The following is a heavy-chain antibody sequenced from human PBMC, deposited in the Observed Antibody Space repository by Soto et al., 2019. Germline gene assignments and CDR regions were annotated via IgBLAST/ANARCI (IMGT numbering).Heavy chain of an antibody. CDR1: GFTFNTYG. J-gene: IGHJ3*02. D-gene: IGHD1-26*01. CDR2: ISSSSSYI. CDR3: AREWGYDAFDI. V-gene: IGHV3-21*01. Sequence: PGGSLRLSCTTSGFTFNTYGMHWVRQAPGKGLEWVSSISSSSSYIYYADSVKGRFTISRDNAKNSLYLQMNSLRAEDTAVYYCAREWGYDAFDIWGQGTMVTVSS.